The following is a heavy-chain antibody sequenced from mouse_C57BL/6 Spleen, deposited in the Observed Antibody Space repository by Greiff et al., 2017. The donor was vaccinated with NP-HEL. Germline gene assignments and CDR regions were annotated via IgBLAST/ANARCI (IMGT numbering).Heavy chain of an antibody. Sequence: VQLQQSGPELVKPGASVKMSCKASGYTFTDYNMHWVKQSHGKSLEWIGYINPNNGGTSYNQKFKGKATLTVNKSSSTAYMELRSLTSEDSAVYYCASPHYYGSSRYGGYFDYWGQGTTLTVSS. CDR1: GYTFTDYN. V-gene: IGHV1-22*01. J-gene: IGHJ2*01. CDR2: INPNNGGT. D-gene: IGHD1-1*01. CDR3: ASPHYYGSSRYGGYFDY.